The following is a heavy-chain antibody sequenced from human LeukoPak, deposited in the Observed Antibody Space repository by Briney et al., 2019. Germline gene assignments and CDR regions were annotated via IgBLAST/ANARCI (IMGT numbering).Heavy chain of an antibody. J-gene: IGHJ5*02. CDR1: GGSISSSSYY. CDR3: ARISSSWYSWFDP. Sequence: PSETLSLTCTVSGGSISSSSYYWGWIRQPPGKGLEWIGSIYYSGSTYYNPSLKSRVTISVDTSKNQFSLKLSSVTAADTAVYYCARISSSWYSWFDPWGQGTLVTVSS. D-gene: IGHD6-13*01. V-gene: IGHV4-39*07. CDR2: IYYSGST.